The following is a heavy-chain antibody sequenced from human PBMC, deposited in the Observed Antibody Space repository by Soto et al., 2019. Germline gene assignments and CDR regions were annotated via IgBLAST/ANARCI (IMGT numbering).Heavy chain of an antibody. J-gene: IGHJ3*02. V-gene: IGHV5-51*01. CDR3: SRPRSRWSDAFEI. D-gene: IGHD6-13*01. Sequence: GESLKISCKGSGYSFTSYWIGWVRQMPGKGLEWMGIIYPGDSDTRYGPSFQGQVTISADKSISTAYLQWSSLKASDTAMYYWSRPRSRWSDAFEIWGQGTMVT. CDR2: IYPGDSDT. CDR1: GYSFTSYW.